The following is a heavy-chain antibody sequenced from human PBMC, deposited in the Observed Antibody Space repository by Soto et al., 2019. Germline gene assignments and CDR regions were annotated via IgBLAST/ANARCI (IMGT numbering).Heavy chain of an antibody. D-gene: IGHD3-9*01. CDR3: ARGRYFDWLSRGAFDI. Sequence: QVQLQQWGAGLLKPSETLSLTCAVYGGSFSGYYWSWIRQPPGKGLEWIGEINHSGSTNYNPSLKRRVTISVDTSKNQFSLKLSSVTAADTAVYYCARGRYFDWLSRGAFDIWGQGTMVTVSS. CDR2: INHSGST. V-gene: IGHV4-34*01. J-gene: IGHJ3*02. CDR1: GGSFSGYY.